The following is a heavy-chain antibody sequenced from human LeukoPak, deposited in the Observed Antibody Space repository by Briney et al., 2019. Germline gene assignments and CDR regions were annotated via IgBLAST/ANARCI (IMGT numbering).Heavy chain of an antibody. CDR1: GFTVSTNY. CDR2: INRDESEK. D-gene: IGHD3-3*01. V-gene: IGHV3-7*01. Sequence: GGSLRLSCAASGFTVSTNYMNWVRQAPGKGLEWVANINRDESEKYYVDSVRGRFTISRDNAKNSLYLQMNSLRAEDTAVYYCAKYDFWSGYSFDYWGQGTLVTVSS. J-gene: IGHJ4*02. CDR3: AKYDFWSGYSFDY.